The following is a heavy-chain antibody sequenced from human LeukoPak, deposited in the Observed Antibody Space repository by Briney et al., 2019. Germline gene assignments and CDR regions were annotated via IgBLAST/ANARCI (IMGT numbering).Heavy chain of an antibody. CDR2: IIPIFGTA. CDR3: ARKVHYYDSSGYYYSWFDP. D-gene: IGHD3-22*01. J-gene: IGHJ5*02. CDR1: GGTFSSYA. Sequence: ASVKVSCKASGGTFSSYAISWVRQAPGQGLEWMGGIIPIFGTANYAQKFQGRVTITADESTSTAYMELSSLRSEDTAVYYCARKVHYYDSSGYYYSWFDPWGQGTLVTVSS. V-gene: IGHV1-69*13.